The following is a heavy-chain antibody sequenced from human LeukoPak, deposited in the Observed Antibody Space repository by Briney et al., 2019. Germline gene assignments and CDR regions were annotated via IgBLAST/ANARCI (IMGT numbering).Heavy chain of an antibody. CDR1: GFTFGSYG. CDR2: IWYDGSNK. J-gene: IGHJ6*02. D-gene: IGHD3-10*01. CDR3: AKDYYGSGSYYNPWHYYYGMDV. Sequence: PGRSLRLSCAASGFTFGSYGMHWVRQAPGKGLEWVAVIWYDGSNKYYADSVKGRFTISRDNSKNTLYLQMNSLRAEDTAVYYCAKDYYGSGSYYNPWHYYYGMDVWGQGTTVTVSS. V-gene: IGHV3-30*18.